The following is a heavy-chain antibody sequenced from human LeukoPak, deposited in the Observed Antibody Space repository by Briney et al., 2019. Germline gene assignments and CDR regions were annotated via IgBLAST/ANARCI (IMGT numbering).Heavy chain of an antibody. D-gene: IGHD6-19*01. J-gene: IGHJ2*01. CDR3: AREDKSSGWYVSEPFHL. V-gene: IGHV3-74*01. CDR2: INSDGSST. CDR1: GFTFSSYW. Sequence: PGGSLRLSCAASGFTFSSYWMHWVRQAPGKGLVWVSRINSDGSSTSYADSVKGRFTISRDNAKNTLYLQMNSLRAEDTAVYYCAREDKSSGWYVSEPFHLWGRGTLVTVSS.